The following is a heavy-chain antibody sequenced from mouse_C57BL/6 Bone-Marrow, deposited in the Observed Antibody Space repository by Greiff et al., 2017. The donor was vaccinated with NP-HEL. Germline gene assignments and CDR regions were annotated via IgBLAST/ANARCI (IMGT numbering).Heavy chain of an antibody. J-gene: IGHJ2*01. CDR3: ARPPIYYYGSSPYFDY. D-gene: IGHD1-1*01. V-gene: IGHV1-81*01. Sequence: VQLQQSGAELARPGASVKLSCKASGYTFTSYGISWVKQRTGQGLEWIGEIYPRSGNTYYNEKFKGKATLTADKSSSTAYMELRSLTSEDSAVYFCARPPIYYYGSSPYFDYWGQGTTLTVSS. CDR1: GYTFTSYG. CDR2: IYPRSGNT.